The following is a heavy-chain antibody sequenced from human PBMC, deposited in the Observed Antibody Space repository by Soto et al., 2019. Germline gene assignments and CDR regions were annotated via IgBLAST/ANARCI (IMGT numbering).Heavy chain of an antibody. CDR3: ASSRSGRGEFYFYYMDV. V-gene: IGHV4-39*01. CDR1: DDSINSDKYY. D-gene: IGHD7-27*01. CDR2: ISHRGNA. J-gene: IGHJ6*03. Sequence: SETLSLTCSVSDDSINSDKYYWGWIRQPPGKGLEWIGSISHRGNAYYNPSLQSRVTMSVDKAKTQFSLKMTSVTAADTAVYFCASSRSGRGEFYFYYMDVWGAGTPVTVSS.